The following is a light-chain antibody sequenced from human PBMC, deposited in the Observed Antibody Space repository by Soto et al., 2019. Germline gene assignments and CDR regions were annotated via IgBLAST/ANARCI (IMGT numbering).Light chain of an antibody. CDR2: AAS. V-gene: IGKV1-9*01. CDR3: QQLLSYPIT. Sequence: DIQMTQSPSSRSAYVGHRVTITCRASENIGKYLNWYQQKQGKAPKIVIYAASTLQSGVPLRFSGSGSGTSFTLTSSSLQPEDFATYYCQQLLSYPITFGQGTRLEIK. CDR1: ENIGKY. J-gene: IGKJ5*01.